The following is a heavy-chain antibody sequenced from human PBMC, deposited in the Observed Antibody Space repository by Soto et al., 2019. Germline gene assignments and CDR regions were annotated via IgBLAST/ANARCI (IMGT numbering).Heavy chain of an antibody. CDR3: ARDYPGYCSGGSCYSGDWFDP. V-gene: IGHV4-61*01. Sequence: SETLSLTCTVSGGSVSSDSYYWSWIRQPPGKGLEWTGYIYYSGSTNYNPSLKSRVTISVDTSKNQFSLKLSSVTAADTAVYYCARDYPGYCSGGSCYSGDWFDPWGQGTLVTVSS. CDR2: IYYSGST. CDR1: GGSVSSDSYY. D-gene: IGHD2-15*01. J-gene: IGHJ5*02.